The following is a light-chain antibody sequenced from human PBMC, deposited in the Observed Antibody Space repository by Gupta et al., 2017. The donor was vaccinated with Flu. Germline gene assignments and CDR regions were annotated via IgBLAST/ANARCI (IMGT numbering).Light chain of an antibody. Sequence: EVVLTQSPATLSLSPGERATLSCRASQSISNYLAWYKKKPGQAPRLLIYDASNRDTGIPARFSGSGYGTDFTLTISSREPEDFAVYYCRQRSDWPLIAFGQGTQLEIK. CDR3: RQRSDWPLIA. V-gene: IGKV3-11*01. CDR2: DAS. J-gene: IGKJ5*01. CDR1: QSISNY.